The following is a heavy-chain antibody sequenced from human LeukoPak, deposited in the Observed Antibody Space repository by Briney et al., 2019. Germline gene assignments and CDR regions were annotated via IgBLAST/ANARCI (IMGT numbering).Heavy chain of an antibody. V-gene: IGHV1-2*02. Sequence: ASVKVSCKASGYTFTGYYMHWVRQAPGQGLEWMGWINPDTGVTNYAQKFQGRVILTRDTSISTTYLELSSLRSDDTAMYYCARANRATHFGQPSPLGSWGQGTLVTVSS. CDR1: GYTFTGYY. CDR2: INPDTGVT. J-gene: IGHJ5*02. D-gene: IGHD5-24*01. CDR3: ARANRATHFGQPSPLGS.